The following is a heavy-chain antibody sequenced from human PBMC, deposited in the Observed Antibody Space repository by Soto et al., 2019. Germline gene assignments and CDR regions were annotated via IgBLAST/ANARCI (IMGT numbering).Heavy chain of an antibody. J-gene: IGHJ4*02. V-gene: IGHV3-23*01. Sequence: GGSLRLSCAASGFTFSSYAMSWVRQAPGKGLEWVSAISGSGGSTYYADSVKGRFTISRDNSKNTLYLQMNSLRAEDTAVYYCAKDPVNYYGSGSYDYWGQGTLVTVSS. CDR2: ISGSGGST. CDR1: GFTFSSYA. D-gene: IGHD3-10*01. CDR3: AKDPVNYYGSGSYDY.